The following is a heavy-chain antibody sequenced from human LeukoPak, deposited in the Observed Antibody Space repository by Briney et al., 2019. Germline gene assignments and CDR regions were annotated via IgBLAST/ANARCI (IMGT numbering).Heavy chain of an antibody. J-gene: IGHJ4*02. CDR2: IYYSGST. D-gene: IGHD3-3*01. CDR3: ARRSVIRSGWPFDY. V-gene: IGHV4-31*03. CDR1: GGSISSGGYY. Sequence: SETLSLTCTVSGGSISSGGYYWSWIRQHPGKGLEWIGYIYYSGSTYYNPSLKSRVTISVDTSKNQFSLRLSSVTAADTAVYYCARRSVIRSGWPFDYWGQGTLVTVSS.